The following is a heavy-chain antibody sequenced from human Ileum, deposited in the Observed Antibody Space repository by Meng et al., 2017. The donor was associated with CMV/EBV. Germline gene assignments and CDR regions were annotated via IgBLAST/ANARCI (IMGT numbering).Heavy chain of an antibody. J-gene: IGHJ4*02. D-gene: IGHD3-10*01. CDR1: CGSISSYY. V-gene: IGHV4-59*01. CDR2: VYSTGST. Sequence: VQPQESDPGLVKPSGTLSRTCSVSCGSISSYYWSWIRQAPGKGLEWIGYVYSTGSTNYSPSLRSRVTISVGTSRNQFSLRLSSVTAADTAVYYCARTGRFGSYYFDYWGQGTLVTVSS. CDR3: ARTGRFGSYYFDY.